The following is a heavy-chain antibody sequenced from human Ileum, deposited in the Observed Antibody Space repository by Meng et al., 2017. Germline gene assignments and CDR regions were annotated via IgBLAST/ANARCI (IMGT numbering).Heavy chain of an antibody. J-gene: IGHJ4*02. CDR3: ATNKNKKIDY. D-gene: IGHD2/OR15-2a*01. V-gene: IGHV4-4*02. Sequence: QVPQQGSGPGLVEASGTLVLTCVVSGDSICSRNWWNWVRQPPGKGLEWIGEIFHTGSTNYNPSLKSRVTISADKSKNQFSLNLSSVTAADTAVYYCATNKNKKIDYWGQGTLVTVSS. CDR1: GDSICSRNW. CDR2: IFHTGST.